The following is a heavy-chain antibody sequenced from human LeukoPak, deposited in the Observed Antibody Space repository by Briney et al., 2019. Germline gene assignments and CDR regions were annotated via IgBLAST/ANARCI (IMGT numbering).Heavy chain of an antibody. CDR1: GFTFSDYY. CDR2: ISSSGSTI. Sequence: PGGSLRLSCAASGFTFSDYYMSWIRQAPGKGLEWVSYISSSGSTIYYADSVKGRFTISRDNAKNSLYLQMNSLRAEDTAAYYCARDNSWELLLDYWGQGTLVTVSS. D-gene: IGHD1-26*01. V-gene: IGHV3-11*01. J-gene: IGHJ4*02. CDR3: ARDNSWELLLDY.